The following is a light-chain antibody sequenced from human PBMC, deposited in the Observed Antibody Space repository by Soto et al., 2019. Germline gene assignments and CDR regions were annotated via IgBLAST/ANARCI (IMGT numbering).Light chain of an antibody. J-gene: IGKJ5*01. CDR1: QSLLHNNGYNY. Sequence: DIVMTQSQFSLRLRPVEPASISCRSSQSLLHNNGYNYLDWYLQKPGQSPQLLIYLGSNRASGVPDRFSGSGSGTNFTLRISRVETDDFGIYYCMQALQVPITFGQGTRLEI. CDR3: MQALQVPIT. V-gene: IGKV2-28*01. CDR2: LGS.